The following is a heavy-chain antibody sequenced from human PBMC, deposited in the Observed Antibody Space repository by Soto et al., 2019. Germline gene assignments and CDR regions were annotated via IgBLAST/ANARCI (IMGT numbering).Heavy chain of an antibody. Sequence: EMQLVESGGGLVQPGRSLRLSCAASGFTFDDFAMHWVRQAPGKGLEWVSGIRNSGDIDYADSVRGRFTISRDNAKNALYLQMNSLRAEDAALYYCVKDIGASGAYWYFDLWGRGTLFTVSS. CDR1: GFTFDDFA. CDR3: VKDIGASGAYWYFDL. D-gene: IGHD2-8*02. CDR2: IRNSGDI. V-gene: IGHV3-9*01. J-gene: IGHJ2*01.